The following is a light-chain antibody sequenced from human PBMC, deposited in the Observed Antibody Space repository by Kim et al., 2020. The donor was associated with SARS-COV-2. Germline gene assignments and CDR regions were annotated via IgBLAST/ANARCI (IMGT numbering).Light chain of an antibody. Sequence: QSVLTQPPSESGTPGQRDTISCSGSGSNIGSNTVNWYQQVPGSVPRLLIYSNIERPSEVPDRFSGSKSDTSASLAISGLQSEDEADYYCATWDDSLSGDVFGTGTKVTVL. CDR2: SNI. CDR3: ATWDDSLSGDV. V-gene: IGLV1-44*01. J-gene: IGLJ1*01. CDR1: GSNIGSNT.